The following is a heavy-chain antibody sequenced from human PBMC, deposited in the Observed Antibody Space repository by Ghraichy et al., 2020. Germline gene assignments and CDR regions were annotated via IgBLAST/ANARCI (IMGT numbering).Heavy chain of an antibody. D-gene: IGHD2-2*01. CDR3: AREIGSTTCCNWFDP. J-gene: IGHJ5*02. V-gene: IGHV3-21*01. CDR2: SSSSSSYI. Sequence: GGSLRLSCAASEFTFSGYGMNWVRQAPGKGLEWVSSSSSSSSYIYYADSVKGRFTISRDNAKNSLYLQMNSLRAEDTAVYYCAREIGSTTCCNWFDPWGQGTLVTVSS. CDR1: EFTFSGYG.